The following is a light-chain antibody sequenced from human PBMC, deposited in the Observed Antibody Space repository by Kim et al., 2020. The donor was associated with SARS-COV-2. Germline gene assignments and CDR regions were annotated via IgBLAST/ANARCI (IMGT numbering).Light chain of an antibody. CDR1: QSVSSSF. Sequence: SPGERATLSCRASQSVSSSFVSWYQKKAGQATRLINDGATSRATGTPKRCSSGWAGKVSITIISRLEAEDVAVYYWQQYSSSPWTFGEGTKVDIK. J-gene: IGKJ1*01. V-gene: IGKV3-20*01. CDR3: QQYSSSPWT. CDR2: GAT.